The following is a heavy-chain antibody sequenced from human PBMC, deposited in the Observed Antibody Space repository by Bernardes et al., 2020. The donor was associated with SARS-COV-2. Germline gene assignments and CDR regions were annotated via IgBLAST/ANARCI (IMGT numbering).Heavy chain of an antibody. J-gene: IGHJ4*02. CDR3: AREDINTNSFDY. CDR2: ISGDVSEK. V-gene: IGHV3-7*03. CDR1: TFTFRKYW. Sequence: GGPLSLSGAASTFTFRKYWMTWVRKAPGKGLEWVATISGDVSEKYYVDSVKGRFTISRDNSKSSVFLQMNSLGAEDTAVYYCAREDINTNSFDYWGQGAPVTVSP.